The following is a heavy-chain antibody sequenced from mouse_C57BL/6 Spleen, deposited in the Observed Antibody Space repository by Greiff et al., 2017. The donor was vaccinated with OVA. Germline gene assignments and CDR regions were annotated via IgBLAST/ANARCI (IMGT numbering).Heavy chain of an antibody. D-gene: IGHD2-3*01. J-gene: IGHJ4*01. CDR1: GFTFSSYG. CDR2: ISSGGSYT. V-gene: IGHV5-6*01. Sequence: EVKLVESGGDLVKPGGSLKLSCAASGFTFSSYGMSWVRQTPDQRLEWVATISSGGSYTYYPDSVKGRFTISRDNAKNTLYLQMSSLKSEDTAMYYCARQGLLDAMDYWGQGTSVTVSS. CDR3: ARQGLLDAMDY.